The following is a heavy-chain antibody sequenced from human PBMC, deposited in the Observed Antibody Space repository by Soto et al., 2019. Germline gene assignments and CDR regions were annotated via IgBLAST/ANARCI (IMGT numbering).Heavy chain of an antibody. Sequence: AGSMRLSCAASGLTFHNAWMSWVRKETGKGLEWLGRIKSNTDGGTTDYAAPVKDRFTISRDDSRNTAYMELSSLRSEDTAVYYCARLGDPGYCTNGVCHPPSSFDYWGQGTLVTVSS. J-gene: IGHJ4*02. CDR1: GLTFHNAW. CDR3: ARLGDPGYCTNGVCHPPSSFDY. V-gene: IGHV3-15*01. CDR2: IKSNTDGGTT. D-gene: IGHD2-8*01.